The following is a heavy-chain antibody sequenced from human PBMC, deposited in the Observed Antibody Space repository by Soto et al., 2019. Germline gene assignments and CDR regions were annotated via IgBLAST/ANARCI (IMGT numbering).Heavy chain of an antibody. J-gene: IGHJ4*02. D-gene: IGHD6-13*01. CDR2: INGDGTST. V-gene: IGHV3-74*01. CDR1: GFTFSIHW. CDR3: ARNGYCSSWPKW. Sequence: EVHLVESGGGLVQPGGSLRLSCAASGFTFSIHWMHWVRQVPGKGLVWVSRINGDGTSTGYADSVKGRFTISRDNAENTLYLQMNSLRAEDTAVYYCARNGYCSSWPKWWGQGTLVTVSS.